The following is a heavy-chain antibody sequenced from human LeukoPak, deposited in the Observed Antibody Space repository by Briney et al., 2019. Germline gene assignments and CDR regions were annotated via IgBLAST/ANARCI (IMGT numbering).Heavy chain of an antibody. CDR2: IYPGDSDT. D-gene: IGHD5-18*01. CDR3: ARLPDRGYSYGAFDY. CDR1: GYSFTTNW. J-gene: IGHJ4*02. Sequence: GESLKISCKASGYSFTTNWIGWVRQMPGKGLEWMGIIYPGDSDTRYSPSFQGQVTISADKSISTAYLQWSSLKASDTAMYYCARLPDRGYSYGAFDYWGQGTLVTVSS. V-gene: IGHV5-51*01.